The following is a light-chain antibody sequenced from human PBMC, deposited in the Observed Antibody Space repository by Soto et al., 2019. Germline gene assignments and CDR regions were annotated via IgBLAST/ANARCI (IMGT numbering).Light chain of an antibody. CDR3: QQYDSSHLT. CDR1: HNVSSSY. CDR2: ATS. V-gene: IGKV3-20*01. J-gene: IGKJ4*01. Sequence: ENVLTQSPGTLSLSPGERATLSCRASHNVSSSYLAWYQQKPGQAPSLLVYATSSRAAGIPDRFSGSGSGTDFTLTISRLEPEDFAVYYCQQYDSSHLTFGGGTKVEIK.